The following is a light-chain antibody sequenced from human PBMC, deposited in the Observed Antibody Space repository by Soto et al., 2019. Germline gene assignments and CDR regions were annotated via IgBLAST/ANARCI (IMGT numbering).Light chain of an antibody. Sequence: ELVLTQSPATLSLSPGERATLSCRASQSVSSYLAWSQQKPGQAPSLLFYDASNRATGIPARFGGSGSGTDFTLTISSLVHEDFAVYYCQQRSNWPGFTFGPGNKVAIK. V-gene: IGKV3-11*01. J-gene: IGKJ3*01. CDR1: QSVSSY. CDR3: QQRSNWPGFT. CDR2: DAS.